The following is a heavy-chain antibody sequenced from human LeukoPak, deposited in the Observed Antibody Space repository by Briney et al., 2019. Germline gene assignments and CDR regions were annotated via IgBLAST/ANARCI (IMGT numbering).Heavy chain of an antibody. CDR2: IIPIFGTA. D-gene: IGHD6-19*01. V-gene: IGHV1-69*01. J-gene: IGHJ6*03. CDR1: GGTFSSYA. Sequence: GSSVKVSCKASGGTFSSYAISWVRQAPGQGLEWMGGIIPIFGTANYAQKFQGRVTITADESTSTAYMELSSLRSEDTAVYYCARGSDPHPENYYYCYMDVWGKGTTVTVSS. CDR3: ARGSDPHPENYYYCYMDV.